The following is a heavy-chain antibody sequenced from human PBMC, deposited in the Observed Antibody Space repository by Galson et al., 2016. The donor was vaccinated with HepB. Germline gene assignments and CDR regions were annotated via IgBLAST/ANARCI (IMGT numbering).Heavy chain of an antibody. CDR2: INHSGRS. V-gene: IGHV4-34*01. J-gene: IGHJ4*02. CDR1: GGSLSGYY. D-gene: IGHD4/OR15-4a*01. CDR3: VKEAYTYGALHDYFEY. Sequence: ETLSLTCAVYGGSLSGYYWSWIRQAPGKGLEWIGEINHSGRSKNNPSLKSRVTMSLDTSKNQISLKVTSVTASDTAVYYCVKEAYTYGALHDYFEYWGQGTLVTVSS.